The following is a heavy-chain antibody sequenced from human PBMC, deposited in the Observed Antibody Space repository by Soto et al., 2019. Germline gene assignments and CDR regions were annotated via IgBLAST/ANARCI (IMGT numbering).Heavy chain of an antibody. CDR2: IQFSGST. CDR3: ARGVAARPARLGMDV. D-gene: IGHD6-6*01. CDR1: DGSVTSSDYY. V-gene: IGHV4-30-4*01. J-gene: IGHJ6*02. Sequence: PSETLSLTCTVTDGSVTSSDYYWSCIRQPPGKGLEWIGNIQFSGSTSYNPSLKDRLTILLGSSKNQFSLKLSSVTAADAAVYFCARGVAARPARLGMDVWGQGTTVTVSS.